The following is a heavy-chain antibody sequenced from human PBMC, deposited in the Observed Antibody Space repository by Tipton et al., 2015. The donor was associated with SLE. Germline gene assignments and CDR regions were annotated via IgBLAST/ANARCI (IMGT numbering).Heavy chain of an antibody. CDR3: ARSLEWQIADVFDP. J-gene: IGHJ5*02. CDR1: GGSISSSSYY. D-gene: IGHD3-3*01. V-gene: IGHV4-39*01. Sequence: LRLSCTVSGGSISSSSYYWGWIRQPPGKGLEWIGSIYYSGSTYYNPSLKSRVTISVDTSKNQFSLKLSSVTAADTAVYYCARSLEWQIADVFDPWGQGTLVTVSS. CDR2: IYYSGST.